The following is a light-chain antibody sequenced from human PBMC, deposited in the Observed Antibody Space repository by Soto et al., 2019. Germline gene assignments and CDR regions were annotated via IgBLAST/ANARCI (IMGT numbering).Light chain of an antibody. CDR3: QQYYSYPPT. Sequence: AIRMTQSPSSFSASTGDRVTITCRASQGISRYLAWYQQKPGKAPKLLIYAASTLQSGVPSRFSGSGSGTDFTLTISCLQSEDFVTYYCQQYYSYPPTFGGGTKLEIK. CDR1: QGISRY. J-gene: IGKJ4*01. V-gene: IGKV1-8*01. CDR2: AAS.